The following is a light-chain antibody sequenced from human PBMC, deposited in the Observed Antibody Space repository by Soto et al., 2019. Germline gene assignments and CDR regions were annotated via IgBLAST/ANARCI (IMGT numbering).Light chain of an antibody. CDR2: EVR. CDR1: SSDIGGYNY. CDR3: SSFTISSTLYV. J-gene: IGLJ1*01. Sequence: QSVLTQPASVSGSPGQSITISCAGTSSDIGGYNYVSWYQQHPGKAPKVIIYEVRNRPSGVSNRFSGSKSGNTASLTISGLQAEDEADYYCSSFTISSTLYVFGGGTKLTVL. V-gene: IGLV2-14*01.